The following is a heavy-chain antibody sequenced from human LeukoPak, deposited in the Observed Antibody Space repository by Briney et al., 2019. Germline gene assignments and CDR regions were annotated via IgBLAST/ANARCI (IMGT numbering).Heavy chain of an antibody. CDR3: ARGVRRTTMIRGGHPYGWFDP. CDR1: DGSFSGFY. J-gene: IGHJ5*02. D-gene: IGHD3-10*01. Sequence: SETLSLTCAVYDGSFSGFYWSWIRQPPGKGLEWIGEINHSGSTNQNPSLKSRVTISVDTSKNQLSLKLGSVTAADTAVYYCARGVRRTTMIRGGHPYGWFDPWGQGTLVTVSS. V-gene: IGHV4-34*01. CDR2: INHSGST.